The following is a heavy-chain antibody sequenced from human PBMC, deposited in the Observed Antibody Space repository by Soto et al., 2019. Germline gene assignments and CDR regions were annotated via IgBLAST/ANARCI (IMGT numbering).Heavy chain of an antibody. Sequence: CLRLCCGASGFAFSSCGGHWVRQAPGKGLEWVALISYHGSNKYYADSVKGRFTISRDNSKNTLSLHMNSLRAEDTAVYYCAKGDYGGYPKNWGQGT. J-gene: IGHJ4*02. CDR1: GFAFSSCG. CDR3: AKGDYGGYPKN. D-gene: IGHD2-21*01. CDR2: ISYHGSNK. V-gene: IGHV3-30*18.